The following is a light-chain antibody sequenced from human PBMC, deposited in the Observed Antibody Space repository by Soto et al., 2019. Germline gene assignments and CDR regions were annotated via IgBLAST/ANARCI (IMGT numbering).Light chain of an antibody. V-gene: IGKV3-15*01. CDR1: QSVSSN. CDR2: GAS. J-gene: IGKJ1*01. CDR3: QQFNNWHQT. Sequence: EIVMTQSPATLSVSPGERATLSCRASQSVSSNLAWYQQKGGQAPRLLIYGASTRATGIPARFSGSGSGTEFTLTISSLQSEDFAVYFCQQFNNWHQTFGQGTKV.